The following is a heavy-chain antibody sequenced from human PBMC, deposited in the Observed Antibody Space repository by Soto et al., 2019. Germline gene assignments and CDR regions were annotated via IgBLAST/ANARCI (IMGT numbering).Heavy chain of an antibody. J-gene: IGHJ6*03. CDR2: ISSSGGNT. Sequence: VQLLESGGDLVQPGGSLRLSCAASGFTFSSYAMSWVRQAPGKGPAWVAAISSSGGNTFYADSVKGRFTISRDNSKNTLYLQLNRLRAEDTAVYYCATEWLLYYMDVWGKGTTVTVSS. V-gene: IGHV3-23*01. D-gene: IGHD3-3*01. CDR1: GFTFSSYA. CDR3: ATEWLLYYMDV.